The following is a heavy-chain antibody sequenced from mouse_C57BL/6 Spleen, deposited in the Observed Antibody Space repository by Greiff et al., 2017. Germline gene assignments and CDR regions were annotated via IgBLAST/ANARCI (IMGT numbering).Heavy chain of an antibody. CDR1: GYTFTDYN. Sequence: VQLQQSGPELVKPGASVKMSCKASGYTFTDYNMHWVKQSHGKSLEWIGDINPNNGGTSYNQKFKGKATLTVNKSSSTAYMDLRSLTSEDSAVYYCARYPYYSNYVLFDYWGQGTTLTVSS. CDR2: INPNNGGT. V-gene: IGHV1-22*01. J-gene: IGHJ2*01. D-gene: IGHD2-5*01. CDR3: ARYPYYSNYVLFDY.